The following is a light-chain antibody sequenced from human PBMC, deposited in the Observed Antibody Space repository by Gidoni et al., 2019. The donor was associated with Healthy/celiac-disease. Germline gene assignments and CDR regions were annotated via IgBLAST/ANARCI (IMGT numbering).Light chain of an antibody. CDR3: CSYAGSVV. J-gene: IGLJ2*01. CDR1: SSDVGSYNL. Sequence: QSALTQPASASGSPGQSITISCTGTSSDVGSYNLVSWYQQHPGKAPKLMIYEGSKRSSGVSNRFSGSKSGNTASLTISGLQAEDEADYYCCSYAGSVVFGGGTKLTVL. CDR2: EGS. V-gene: IGLV2-23*01.